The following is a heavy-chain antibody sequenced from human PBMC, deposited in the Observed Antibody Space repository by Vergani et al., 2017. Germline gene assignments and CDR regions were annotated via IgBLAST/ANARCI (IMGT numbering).Heavy chain of an antibody. CDR2: ISGSGGST. J-gene: IGHJ4*02. CDR1: GFTFSNYA. D-gene: IGHD5-18*01. V-gene: IGHV3-23*01. CDR3: AKGTYGYMFDY. Sequence: EVQLLESGGGLVQPGGSLRLSCAASGFTFSNYAMSWVRRAPGKGLEGVSAISGSGGSTYSADSVKGRFTLSRDNSKNTLSLQMNSLGAEDTALYYCAKGTYGYMFDYWGQGTLVTVSS.